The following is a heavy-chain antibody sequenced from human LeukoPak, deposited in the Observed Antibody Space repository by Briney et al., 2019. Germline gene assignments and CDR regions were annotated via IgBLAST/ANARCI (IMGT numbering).Heavy chain of an antibody. CDR1: GGSISSGSYY. CDR2: IYTSGST. V-gene: IGHV4-61*02. CDR3: ARGSWFDP. Sequence: SQTLSLTCTVSGGSISSGSYYWSWIRQPAGKGLEWIGRIYTSGSTNYNPSLKSRVTISVDTSKNQFSLKLSSVTAADTAVYYCARGSWFDPWGQGTLVTVSS. J-gene: IGHJ5*02.